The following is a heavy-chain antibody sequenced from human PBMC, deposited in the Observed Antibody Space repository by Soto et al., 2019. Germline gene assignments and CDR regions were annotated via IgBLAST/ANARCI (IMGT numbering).Heavy chain of an antibody. CDR3: TRGPRPSSAGTGAY. CDR1: GFAFDAYW. V-gene: IGHV3-74*01. D-gene: IGHD6-13*01. CDR2: IDYDGTTT. J-gene: IGHJ4*02. Sequence: EVHLVESGVGLVQPGGSLRLSCVASGFAFDAYWMHLVRQVPGEGPVWVSRIDYDGTTTTYADSVKGRFTISRDNAKNTLYLQMNSLRAEDTGVYYCTRGPRPSSAGTGAYWGQGTLVTVSS.